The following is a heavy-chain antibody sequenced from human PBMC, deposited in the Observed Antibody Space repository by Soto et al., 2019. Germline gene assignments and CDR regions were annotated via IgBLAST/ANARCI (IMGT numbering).Heavy chain of an antibody. V-gene: IGHV3-30-3*01. Sequence: GGSLRLSCAASGFTFSSYAMFWVRQAPGKGLEWVALISYDGNNQYSADSVKGRFTISRDNSKNTLYLQMNSLRAEDTAVYYCVRQGIVGATTTLDYWGQGTLVTVYS. CDR2: ISYDGNNQ. CDR1: GFTFSSYA. J-gene: IGHJ4*02. D-gene: IGHD1-26*01. CDR3: VRQGIVGATTTLDY.